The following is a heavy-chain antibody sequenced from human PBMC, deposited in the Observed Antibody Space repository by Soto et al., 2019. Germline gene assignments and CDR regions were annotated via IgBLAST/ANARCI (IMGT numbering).Heavy chain of an antibody. CDR1: GASITSSH. V-gene: IGHV4-59*01. J-gene: IGHJ4*02. D-gene: IGHD2-15*01. CDR3: ARDGATSFLDY. Sequence: KPSETLSLTCTVSGASITSSHWSWIRLPPGKGLEWIAYIFYTGTTKSNPSLESRVTISVDTSRNQVSLRLNSVTAADTAVYYCARDGATSFLDYWGQGILVTVSS. CDR2: IFYTGTT.